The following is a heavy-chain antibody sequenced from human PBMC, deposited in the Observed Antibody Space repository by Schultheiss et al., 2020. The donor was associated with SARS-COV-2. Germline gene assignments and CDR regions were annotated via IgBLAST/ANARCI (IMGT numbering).Heavy chain of an antibody. V-gene: IGHV3-13*01. J-gene: IGHJ6*03. CDR1: GFTFSSYW. CDR3: AKDGEDYGDPQISSYYYYMDV. Sequence: GGSLRLSCAASGFTFSSYWMHWVRQATGKGLEWVSAIGTAGDTYYPGSVKGRFTISRDNSKNTLYLQMNSLRAEDTAVYYCAKDGEDYGDPQISSYYYYMDVWGKGTTVTVSS. CDR2: IGTAGDT. D-gene: IGHD4-17*01.